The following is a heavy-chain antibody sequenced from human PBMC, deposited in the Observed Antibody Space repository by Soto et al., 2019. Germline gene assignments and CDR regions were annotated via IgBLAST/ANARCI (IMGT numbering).Heavy chain of an antibody. V-gene: IGHV3-33*01. CDR2: IWYDGSNK. CDR3: ARDEGLGVNYYYYGVDV. D-gene: IGHD3-10*01. J-gene: IGHJ6*02. CDR1: GFTFSSYG. Sequence: QVQLVESGGGVVQPGRSLRLSCAASGFTFSSYGMHWVRQAPGKGLEWVAVIWYDGSNKYYADSVKGRFTIFRDNSKNTLYRQMNSLRAEDTAVYYCARDEGLGVNYYYYGVDVWGQGTTVTVSS.